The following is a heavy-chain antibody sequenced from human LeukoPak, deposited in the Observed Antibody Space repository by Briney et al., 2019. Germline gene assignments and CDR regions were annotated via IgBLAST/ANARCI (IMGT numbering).Heavy chain of an antibody. CDR2: VSYRGST. V-gene: IGHV4-39*01. Sequence: SETLSLTCTVSGASISSDTYYWAWIRQPPEKGLEWTGTVSYRGSTFYNPSLKSRVTVSEDTSKNQFSLRLTFVTAADTAVYYCASLRYYYMDVWGKGTTVTISS. CDR1: GASISSDTYY. CDR3: ASLRYYYMDV. J-gene: IGHJ6*03.